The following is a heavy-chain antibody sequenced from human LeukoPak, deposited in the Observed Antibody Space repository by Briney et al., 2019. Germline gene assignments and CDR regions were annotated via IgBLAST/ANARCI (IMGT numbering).Heavy chain of an antibody. Sequence: GGSLRLSCAASGLAFSSYAMSWVRQAPGKGLEWVSAISGSGGSTYYADSVKGRFTISRDNSKNTLYLQMNSLRAEDTAVYYCAKEAEAISSSSSWYPYFDYWGQGTLVTVSS. CDR1: GLAFSSYA. D-gene: IGHD6-13*01. J-gene: IGHJ4*02. V-gene: IGHV3-23*01. CDR3: AKEAEAISSSSSWYPYFDY. CDR2: ISGSGGST.